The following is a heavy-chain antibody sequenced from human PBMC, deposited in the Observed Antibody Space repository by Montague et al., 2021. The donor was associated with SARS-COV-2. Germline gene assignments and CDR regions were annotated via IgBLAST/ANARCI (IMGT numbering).Heavy chain of an antibody. CDR3: ARVGRQQLVRLSGMDV. CDR2: IDYSGXT. V-gene: IGHV4-39*07. CDR1: GGSISSSSYY. J-gene: IGHJ6*02. Sequence: SETLSLTCTVSGGSISSSSYYWGWIRQPPGRGLEWIGSIDYSGXTXYXXXXKXRVTISVDTSKNQFSLKLSSVTAADTAVYYCARVGRQQLVRLSGMDVWGQGTTVTVFS. D-gene: IGHD6-13*01.